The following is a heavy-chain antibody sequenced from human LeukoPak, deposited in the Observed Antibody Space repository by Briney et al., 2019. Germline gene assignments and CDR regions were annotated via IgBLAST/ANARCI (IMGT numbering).Heavy chain of an antibody. Sequence: GGSLRLSCSTAGFIFSNYAVNWVRQAPGKGLEWVSIISGSGDTTYYADSVKGRFTISRDNSKNTLYLQMNSLRAEDTAVYYCATRAGAYSHPYDYWGQGTLVTVSS. D-gene: IGHD4/OR15-4a*01. CDR1: GFIFSNYA. V-gene: IGHV3-23*01. CDR2: ISGSGDTT. J-gene: IGHJ4*02. CDR3: ATRAGAYSHPYDY.